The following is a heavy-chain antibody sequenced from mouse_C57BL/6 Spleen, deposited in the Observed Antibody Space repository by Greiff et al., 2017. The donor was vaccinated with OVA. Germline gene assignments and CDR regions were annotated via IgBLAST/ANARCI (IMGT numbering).Heavy chain of an antibody. V-gene: IGHV1-42*01. CDR3: ARRGYGSSPLFDY. J-gene: IGHJ2*01. Sequence: EVQLQQSGPELVKPGASVKISCKASGYSFTGYYMNWVKQSPEKSLEWIGEINPSTGGTTYNQKFKAKATLTVDKSSSTAYMQLKSLTSEDSAVYYCARRGYGSSPLFDYWGQGTTLTVSS. D-gene: IGHD1-1*01. CDR1: GYSFTGYY. CDR2: INPSTGGT.